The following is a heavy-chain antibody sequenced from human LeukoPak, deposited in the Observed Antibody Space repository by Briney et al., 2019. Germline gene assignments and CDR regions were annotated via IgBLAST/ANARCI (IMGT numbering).Heavy chain of an antibody. CDR3: ARGPYGYASSATLGSYNWFDP. CDR2: IYPGDSHT. CDR1: GYSFTNYW. D-gene: IGHD3-10*01. V-gene: IGHV5-51*01. J-gene: IGHJ5*02. Sequence: GECLKISCKGSGYSFTNYWIGWVRQMPGKGLEWMGIIYPGDSHTRYSPSFQDQVTISADKSINTAYLQWSSLKASDTAMYYCARGPYGYASSATLGSYNWFDPWGQGTLVTVSS.